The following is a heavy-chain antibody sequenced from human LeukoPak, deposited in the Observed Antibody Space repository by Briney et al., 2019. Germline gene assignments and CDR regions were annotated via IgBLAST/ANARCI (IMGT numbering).Heavy chain of an antibody. D-gene: IGHD6-19*01. CDR1: GFTFSSYA. CDR3: AKDLYNSGWYSTHYYYYGMDV. J-gene: IGHJ6*02. V-gene: IGHV3-23*01. CDR2: ISGSGGST. Sequence: PGGSLRLSCAASGFTFSSYAMSWVRQAPGKGLEWVPAISGSGGSTYYADSVKGRFTISRDNSKNTLYLQMNSLRAEDTAVYYCAKDLYNSGWYSTHYYYYGMDVWGQGTTVTVSS.